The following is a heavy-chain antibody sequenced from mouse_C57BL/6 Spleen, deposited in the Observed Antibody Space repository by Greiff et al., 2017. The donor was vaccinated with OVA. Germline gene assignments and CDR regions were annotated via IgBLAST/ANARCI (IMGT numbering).Heavy chain of an antibody. D-gene: IGHD1-1*01. J-gene: IGHJ3*01. CDR3: ARITTEAY. Sequence: EVQLQQSGAELVKPGASVKLSCTASGFNIKDYYMHWVKQRTEQGLEWIGRIDPEDGETKYAPKFPGKATITADTSSNTAYLQLSSLTSEDTAVYYCARITTEAYWGQGTLVTVSA. CDR1: GFNIKDYY. CDR2: IDPEDGET. V-gene: IGHV14-2*01.